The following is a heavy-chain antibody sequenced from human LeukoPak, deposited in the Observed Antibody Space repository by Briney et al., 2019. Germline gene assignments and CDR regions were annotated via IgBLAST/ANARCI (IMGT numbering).Heavy chain of an antibody. CDR2: IYHSGST. J-gene: IGHJ4*02. Sequence: PSETLSLTGTVSGYSISSGYYWGWIRQPPGKGLEWIGSIYHSGSTYYNPSLKSRVTISVDTSKNQFSLKLSSVTAADTAVYYCARDGVEMATKDFVNWGQGTLVTVSS. D-gene: IGHD5-24*01. CDR1: GYSISSGYY. CDR3: ARDGVEMATKDFVN. V-gene: IGHV4-38-2*02.